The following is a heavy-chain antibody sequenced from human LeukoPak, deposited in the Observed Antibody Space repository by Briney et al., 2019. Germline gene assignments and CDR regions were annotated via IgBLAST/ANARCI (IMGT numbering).Heavy chain of an antibody. Sequence: SSETLSLTCTVSGGSISSYYWSWIRQPPGKGLEWIGYIYYSGSTNYNPFLKSRVTISVDTSKNQFSLKLSSVTAADTAVYYCARDAIGIAAAYDAFDIWGQGTMVTVSS. CDR1: GGSISSYY. CDR2: IYYSGST. D-gene: IGHD6-13*01. CDR3: ARDAIGIAAAYDAFDI. J-gene: IGHJ3*02. V-gene: IGHV4-59*01.